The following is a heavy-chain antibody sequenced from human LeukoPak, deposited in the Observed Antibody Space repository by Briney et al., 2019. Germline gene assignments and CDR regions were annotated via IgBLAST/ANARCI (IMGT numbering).Heavy chain of an antibody. D-gene: IGHD2/OR15-2a*01. CDR3: ARAWAEYYYFDY. Sequence: GGSLRLSCAASGFTFSRYAMHWVRQAPGKGLEWVAVISYDGSNKYYADSVKGRFTISRDNSKNTLYLQMNSLRAEDTAVYYCARAWAEYYYFDYWGQGTLVTVFS. J-gene: IGHJ4*02. CDR2: ISYDGSNK. V-gene: IGHV3-30*01. CDR1: GFTFSRYA.